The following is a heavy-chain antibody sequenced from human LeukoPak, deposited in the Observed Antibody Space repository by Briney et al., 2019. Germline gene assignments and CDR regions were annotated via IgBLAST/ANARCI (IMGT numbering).Heavy chain of an antibody. V-gene: IGHV4-34*01. Sequence: PSETLSLTCAVSGVPFSNYYWSWVRQSPTKGLEWIGEINRSGYTNYNPSLKSRVTISIDTSKNQFSLMLTSVTAADTAVYYCTRAVAGHPDWGQGTLVTVSS. J-gene: IGHJ4*02. CDR1: GVPFSNYY. D-gene: IGHD6-19*01. CDR3: TRAVAGHPD. CDR2: INRSGYT.